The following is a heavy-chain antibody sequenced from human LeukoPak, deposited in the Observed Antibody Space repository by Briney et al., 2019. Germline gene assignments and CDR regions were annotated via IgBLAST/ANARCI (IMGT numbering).Heavy chain of an antibody. CDR2: INSDGSST. D-gene: IGHD6-19*01. Sequence: GGSLRLSCAASGLSFSSHWMHWVRQAPGKGPVWVPRINSDGSSTTYADSVKGRFTISRDNAENTPYLQMNSLRAEDTAVYYCARDLSSSGWYFDYWGQGTLVTVSS. CDR1: GLSFSSHW. V-gene: IGHV3-74*01. J-gene: IGHJ4*02. CDR3: ARDLSSSGWYFDY.